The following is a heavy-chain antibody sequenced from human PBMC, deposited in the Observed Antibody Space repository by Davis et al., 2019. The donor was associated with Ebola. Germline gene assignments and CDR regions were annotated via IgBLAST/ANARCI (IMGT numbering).Heavy chain of an antibody. D-gene: IGHD3-3*01. CDR3: ARDGRYYDFSDSYWYMDV. CDR1: GFTVSSNY. J-gene: IGHJ6*03. CDR2: IYNGGYT. V-gene: IGHV3-53*05. Sequence: PGGSLRLSCAPSGFTVSSNYMSWVRQAPGKGLEWVSVIYNGGYTSYADSVKGRFTISRDSSTGPLYLRMISLRPEDTAVYYGARDGRYYDFSDSYWYMDVWGKGTTVTVSS.